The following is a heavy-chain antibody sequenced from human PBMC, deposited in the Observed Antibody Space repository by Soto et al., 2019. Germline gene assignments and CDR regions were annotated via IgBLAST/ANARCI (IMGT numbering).Heavy chain of an antibody. CDR1: GFTFSSYG. Sequence: GGSLRLSCAASGFTFSSYGIHWVRQAPGKGLEWVAVISYDGLNKNYADSVKGRFTISRDNSKNTLYLQMNSLRAEDTAVYYCARSGYSYGDDGFDIWGQGTMVTVSS. CDR3: ARSGYSYGDDGFDI. D-gene: IGHD5-18*01. J-gene: IGHJ3*02. CDR2: ISYDGLNK. V-gene: IGHV3-30*03.